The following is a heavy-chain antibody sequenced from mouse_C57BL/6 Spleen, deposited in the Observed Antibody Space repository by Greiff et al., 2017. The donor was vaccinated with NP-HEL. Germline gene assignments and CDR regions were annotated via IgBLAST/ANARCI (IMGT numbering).Heavy chain of an antibody. CDR2: INPSTGGT. J-gene: IGHJ1*03. CDR1: GYSFTGYY. Sequence: VQLQQSGPELVKPGASVKISCKASGYSFTGYYMNWVKQSPEKSLEWIGEINPSTGGTTYNQKFKAKATLTVDKSSSTAYMQLKSLTSEDSAVYYCARSGTPWYFDVWGTGTTVTVSS. V-gene: IGHV1-42*01. D-gene: IGHD2-14*01. CDR3: ARSGTPWYFDV.